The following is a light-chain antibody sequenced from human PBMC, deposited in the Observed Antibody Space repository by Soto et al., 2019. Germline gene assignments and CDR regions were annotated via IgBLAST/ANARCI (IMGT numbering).Light chain of an antibody. Sequence: QSVLTQSPSASGTPGQRVTISCSGSASTIGRNYVYWYQQLPGTAPKLLTYRNSQRPSGVPDRFSGSKSGTSASLAISGLRSEDEADYYCAAWDDNLSGLYVFGAGTKVTVL. V-gene: IGLV1-47*01. CDR1: ASTIGRNY. CDR2: RNS. J-gene: IGLJ1*01. CDR3: AAWDDNLSGLYV.